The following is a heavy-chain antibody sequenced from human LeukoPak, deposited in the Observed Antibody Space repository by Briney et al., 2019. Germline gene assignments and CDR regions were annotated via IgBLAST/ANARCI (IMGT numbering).Heavy chain of an antibody. D-gene: IGHD2-2*01. J-gene: IGHJ6*03. V-gene: IGHV4-59*11. CDR1: GGSISSHY. Sequence: SETLSLACTVSGGSISSHYWSWIRQPPGKGLEWIGYIYYSGSTNYNPSLKSRVTISVDTSKNQFSLKLSSVTAADTAVYYCARAKSDIVVVPAAQSKGSYYYYYMDVWGKGTTVTVSS. CDR3: ARAKSDIVVVPAAQSKGSYYYYYMDV. CDR2: IYYSGST.